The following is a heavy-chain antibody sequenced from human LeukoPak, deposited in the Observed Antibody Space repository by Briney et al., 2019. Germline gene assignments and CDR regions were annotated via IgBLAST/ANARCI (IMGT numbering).Heavy chain of an antibody. D-gene: IGHD6-19*01. CDR3: ARDQQWLAFDI. CDR2: IKQDGSEK. Sequence: GGSLRLSCAASGFTFRSYWMSWVRQAPGKGLERVANIKQDGSEKYYVDSVKGRFTISRDNAKNSLDLQMNSLRVEDTAVYYCARDQQWLAFDIWGQGTMVTDSS. J-gene: IGHJ3*02. CDR1: GFTFRSYW. V-gene: IGHV3-7*01.